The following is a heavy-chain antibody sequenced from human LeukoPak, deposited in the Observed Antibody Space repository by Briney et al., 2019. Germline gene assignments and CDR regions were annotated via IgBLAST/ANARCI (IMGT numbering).Heavy chain of an antibody. CDR3: ARVMSRSGYYPAQDGAFDI. CDR1: GGTFRSYA. D-gene: IGHD3-22*01. J-gene: IGHJ3*02. V-gene: IGHV1-69*06. Sequence: SVKVSCKASGGTFRSYAISWVRQAPGQGLEWMGGIIPIFGTANYAQRFQGRVTITADKSTSIAYMELNSLRSEDTALYHCARVMSRSGYYPAQDGAFDIWGQGTMVTVSS. CDR2: IIPIFGTA.